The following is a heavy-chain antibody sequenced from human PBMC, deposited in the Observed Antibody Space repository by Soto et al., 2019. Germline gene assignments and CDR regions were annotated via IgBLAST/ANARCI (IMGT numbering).Heavy chain of an antibody. CDR3: SSAVAGVDAFDI. J-gene: IGHJ3*02. Sequence: EVQLLESGGGLVQPGGSLRLSCAASGFTFSSYAMSWVRQAPGKGLEWVSAISGSGGSTYYADSVKGRFSISRDNSKKTLYLQLNSLTAEDTAVYYCSSAVAGVDAFDIWSQGTMVTVSS. D-gene: IGHD6-19*01. V-gene: IGHV3-23*01. CDR1: GFTFSSYA. CDR2: ISGSGGST.